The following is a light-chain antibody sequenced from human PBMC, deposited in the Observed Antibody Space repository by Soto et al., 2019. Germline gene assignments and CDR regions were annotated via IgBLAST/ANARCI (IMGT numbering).Light chain of an antibody. CDR3: QHYGASYT. V-gene: IGKV3-20*01. CDR1: QSVISSY. CDR2: GAS. J-gene: IGKJ2*01. Sequence: EIELTQSPGTLSLSPGDRATITCRASQSVISSYLAWYQQKPGHAHRLLIYGASSRATGIPDRFSGSGSGTDFYLTISRLEPEDFALDYCQHYGASYTFGQGTKLEIK.